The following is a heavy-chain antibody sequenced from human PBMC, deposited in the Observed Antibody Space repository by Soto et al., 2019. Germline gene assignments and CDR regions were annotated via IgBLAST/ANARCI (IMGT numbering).Heavy chain of an antibody. Sequence: PELSRRRPWARGGFTFSDYAMTWGRQAPGKGLEWVSTIRSTGEYTYYADSVRGRFTVSRDSSHNALFLLLNSLRAEATAVYYCALDQGPETAISREALDIWVQETMMTVSS. CDR3: ALDQGPETAISREALDI. CDR2: IRSTGEYT. D-gene: IGHD5-18*01. J-gene: IGHJ3*02. CDR1: GFTFSDYA. V-gene: IGHV3-23*01.